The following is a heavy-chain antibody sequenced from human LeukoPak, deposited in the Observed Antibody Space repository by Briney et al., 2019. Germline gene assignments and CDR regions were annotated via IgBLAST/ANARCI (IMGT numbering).Heavy chain of an antibody. Sequence: PSETLSLTCTVSGGSISGYYWSWFRQPAGKGLEWIERVYTSGTTNYNPSLKSRVTMSIGTSKNQFSLKLTSVTAADTAVYYCARGFGHPWGQGTLVTVSS. CDR3: ARGFGHP. CDR2: VYTSGTT. D-gene: IGHD3-10*01. J-gene: IGHJ5*02. V-gene: IGHV4-4*07. CDR1: GGSISGYY.